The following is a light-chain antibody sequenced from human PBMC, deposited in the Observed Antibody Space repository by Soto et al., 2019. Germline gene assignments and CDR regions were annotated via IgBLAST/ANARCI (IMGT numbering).Light chain of an antibody. Sequence: AIQLTQSPSSLSASVGDRVTITCRASQGISSALAWYQQKPGKAPKLLIYDASSLESGVPSRFSGSGSGTDFTLTISSLQPEDFATYYCLQFNNYPLALTFGGGTNVEIK. CDR1: QGISSA. V-gene: IGKV1D-13*01. CDR3: LQFNNYPLALT. CDR2: DAS. J-gene: IGKJ4*01.